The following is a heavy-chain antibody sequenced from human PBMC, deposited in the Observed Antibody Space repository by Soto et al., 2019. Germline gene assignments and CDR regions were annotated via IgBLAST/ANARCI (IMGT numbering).Heavy chain of an antibody. CDR1: GFVFRGYP. CDR2: ISSNGGST. CDR3: VKDLGRRAGYNYGPY. J-gene: IGHJ4*02. Sequence: SASGFVFRGYPMNWVRQAPGKGLEYVSAISSNGGSTHYADSVKGRFTISRDNSKNTLYLQMSSLRAEDTAVYYCVKDLGRRAGYNYGPYWGQGTLVTVSS. D-gene: IGHD5-12*01. V-gene: IGHV3-64D*08.